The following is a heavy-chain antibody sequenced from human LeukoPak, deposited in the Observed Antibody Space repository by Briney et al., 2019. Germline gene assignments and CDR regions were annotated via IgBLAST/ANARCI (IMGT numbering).Heavy chain of an antibody. CDR2: ISSSSSYI. CDR3: ARVFRAWVLTGYRPYYFDY. J-gene: IGHJ4*02. V-gene: IGHV3-21*01. D-gene: IGHD3-9*01. CDR1: GFTFSSYS. Sequence: GGSLRLSCAASGFTFSSYSMNWVRQAPGKGLEWVSSISSSSSYIYYADSVKGRFTISRDNAKNSLYLQMNSLRAEDTAVYYCARVFRAWVLTGYRPYYFDYWGQGTLVTVSS.